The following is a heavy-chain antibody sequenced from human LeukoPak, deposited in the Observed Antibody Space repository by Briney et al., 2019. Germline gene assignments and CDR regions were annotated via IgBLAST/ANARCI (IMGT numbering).Heavy chain of an antibody. Sequence: SETLSLTCTVSGGSISSSSYYWGWIRQPPGKGLEWIGSIYYSGSTYYNPSLKSRVTISVDTSKNQFSLKLSSVTAADTAVYYCARQVVQSSLLRFGETSAPFDYWGQGTLVTVSS. D-gene: IGHD3-10*01. CDR3: ARQVVQSSLLRFGETSAPFDY. V-gene: IGHV4-39*01. CDR2: IYYSGST. J-gene: IGHJ4*02. CDR1: GGSISSSSYY.